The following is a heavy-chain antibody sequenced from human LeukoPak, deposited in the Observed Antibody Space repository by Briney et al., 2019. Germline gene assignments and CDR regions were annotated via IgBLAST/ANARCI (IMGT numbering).Heavy chain of an antibody. D-gene: IGHD6-13*01. CDR1: GFTFSSYT. V-gene: IGHV3-64D*06. Sequence: PGGSLRPSCSASGFTFSSYTMHWVRQAPGKGLEYVSAISSNGGSTNYADSVKGRFTISRDNSKNTLYLQMSSLRAGDTAVYYCVKPGYSSSWFDYWGQGALVTVSS. CDR3: VKPGYSSSWFDY. J-gene: IGHJ4*02. CDR2: ISSNGGST.